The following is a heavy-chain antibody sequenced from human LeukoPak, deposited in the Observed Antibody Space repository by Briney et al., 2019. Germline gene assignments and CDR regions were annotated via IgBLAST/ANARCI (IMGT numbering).Heavy chain of an antibody. CDR3: ARDPYSGSYGAFDI. CDR1: RFQFSNYW. Sequence: GGSLRLSCAASRFQFSNYWMSWVRQAPGKGLEWVANIKQDGSEEYYVDSVKGRFTISRDNAENSLFLQMNSLTAEDTAVYYCARDPYSGSYGAFDIWGQGQWSPCL. J-gene: IGHJ3*02. CDR2: IKQDGSEE. D-gene: IGHD1-26*01. V-gene: IGHV3-7*05.